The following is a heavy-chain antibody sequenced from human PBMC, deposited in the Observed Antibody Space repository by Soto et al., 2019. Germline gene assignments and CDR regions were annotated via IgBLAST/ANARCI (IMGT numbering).Heavy chain of an antibody. CDR1: GGSISSYY. CDR3: ARAPAAAAYFDY. J-gene: IGHJ4*02. CDR2: IYYSGST. Sequence: PSETLSLTCTVSGGSISSYYWSWIRQPPGKGLEWIGYIYYSGSTNYNPSLKSRVTISVDTSKNHFSLKLSSVTAADTAVYYCARAPAAAAYFDYWGQGTLVTVSS. V-gene: IGHV4-59*01. D-gene: IGHD6-13*01.